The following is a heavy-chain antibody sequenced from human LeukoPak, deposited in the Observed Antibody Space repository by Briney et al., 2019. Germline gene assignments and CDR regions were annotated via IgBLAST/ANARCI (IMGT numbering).Heavy chain of an antibody. CDR3: ARDRIAAAVGAFDI. V-gene: IGHV4-59*12. Sequence: PSETLSLTCTVSGGSISRDYWSWIRQPPGKGLEWIGYIYYTGSTYYNPSLKSRVTISVDTSKNQFSLKLSSVTAADTAVYYCARDRIAAAVGAFDIWGQGTMVTVSS. CDR1: GGSISRDY. J-gene: IGHJ3*02. D-gene: IGHD6-13*01. CDR2: IYYTGST.